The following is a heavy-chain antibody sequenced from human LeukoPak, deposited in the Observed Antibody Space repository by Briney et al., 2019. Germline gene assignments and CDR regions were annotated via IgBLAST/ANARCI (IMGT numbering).Heavy chain of an antibody. CDR3: ARLGGSYPY. V-gene: IGHV3-53*01. CDR2: IYSGGST. CDR1: GLTVSSNS. D-gene: IGHD1-26*01. Sequence: GGSLRLSCAASGLTVSSNSVSWVRQAPGKGLEWVSFIYSGGSTYYADSVKGRFTISRDNSRNTLYLQMNSLRADDTAVYYCARLGGSYPYWGQGTLVTVSS. J-gene: IGHJ4*02.